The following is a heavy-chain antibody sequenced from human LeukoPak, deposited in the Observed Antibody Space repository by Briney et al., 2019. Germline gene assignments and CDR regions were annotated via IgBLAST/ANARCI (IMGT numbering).Heavy chain of an antibody. J-gene: IGHJ4*02. CDR1: GFTFSNYA. D-gene: IGHD3-9*01. V-gene: IGHV3-23*01. CDR3: AKWGDYDVLTGYYVSDY. CDR2: ITGSGGNT. Sequence: GRSLRLSCAASGFTFSNYAMSWVRQAPGKGLEWVSAITGSGGNTYYADSVKGRFTISRDNSKNTVFLQMNSLRAEDTAVYYCAKWGDYDVLTGYYVSDYWGQGTLVTDSS.